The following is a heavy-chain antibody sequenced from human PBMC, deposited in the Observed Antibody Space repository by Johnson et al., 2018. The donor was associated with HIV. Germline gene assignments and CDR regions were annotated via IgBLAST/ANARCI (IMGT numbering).Heavy chain of an antibody. J-gene: IGHJ3*01. V-gene: IGHV3-11*01. CDR3: ARDPLTLTTTLDAFDL. CDR2: ISSSGST. CDR1: GFTCSDYY. Sequence: QVQLVESGGGLVKPGGSLRLSCAASGFTCSDYYMSWIRQAPGKGLEWVSYISSSGSTFYADSVKGRVTITRDSSQNTLYLQMNNLRAEDTAVYYCARDPLTLTTTLDAFDLWGQGTMVTVS. D-gene: IGHD4-17*01.